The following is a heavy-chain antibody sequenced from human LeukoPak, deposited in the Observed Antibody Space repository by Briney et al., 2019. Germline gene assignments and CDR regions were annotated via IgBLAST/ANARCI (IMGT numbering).Heavy chain of an antibody. D-gene: IGHD6-13*01. CDR3: ARVTSSSWYLLDY. V-gene: IGHV4-31*03. J-gene: IGHJ4*02. CDR2: IYYSGST. CDR1: GGSISSGGYY. Sequence: SQTLSLTCTVSGGSISSGGYYWSWIRQHPGKGLEWIGYIYYSGSTYYNSSLKSRVTISVDTSKNQFSLKLSSVTAADTAVYYCARVTSSSWYLLDYWGQGTLVTVSS.